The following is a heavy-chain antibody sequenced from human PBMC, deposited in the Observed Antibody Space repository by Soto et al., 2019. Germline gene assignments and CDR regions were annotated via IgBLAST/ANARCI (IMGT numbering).Heavy chain of an antibody. Sequence: QVQLVESGGGVVQPGRSLRLSCAASGFTFSSYGMHWVRQAPGKGLEWVAVIRYDGSNKYYADSVKGRFTISRDNSKNTLYLQMNSLRAEDTAVYYCARDNYDSSGYYFIDYWGQGTLVTVSS. CDR1: GFTFSSYG. J-gene: IGHJ4*02. CDR2: IRYDGSNK. D-gene: IGHD3-22*01. CDR3: ARDNYDSSGYYFIDY. V-gene: IGHV3-33*01.